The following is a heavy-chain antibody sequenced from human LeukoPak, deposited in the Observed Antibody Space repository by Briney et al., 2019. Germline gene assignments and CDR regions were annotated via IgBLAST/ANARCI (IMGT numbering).Heavy chain of an antibody. Sequence: GGSLRLSCAASGFTFSSYSMNWVRQAPGKGLEWVSSISSSSSYIYYPDSVKGRFTISRDNAKNSLYLQMNSLRAEDTAVYYCARRERYGSGGSCYPLFDPGGQGTLVTVSS. J-gene: IGHJ5*02. CDR1: GFTFSSYS. CDR2: ISSSSSYI. V-gene: IGHV3-21*01. D-gene: IGHD2-15*01. CDR3: ARRERYGSGGSCYPLFDP.